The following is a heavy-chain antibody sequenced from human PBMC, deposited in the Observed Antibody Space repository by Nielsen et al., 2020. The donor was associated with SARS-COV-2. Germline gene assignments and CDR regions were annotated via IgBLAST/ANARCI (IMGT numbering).Heavy chain of an antibody. J-gene: IGHJ6*02. D-gene: IGHD2-8*01. CDR2: ISSSGSTI. V-gene: IGHV3-11*04. CDR3: ARGAQDIVLMVYYYYGMDV. CDR1: GGSFSGYY. Sequence: LSLTCAVYGGSFSGYYWSWIRQPPGKGLEWVSYISSSGSTIYYADSVKGRFTISRDNAKNSLYLQMNSLRAEDTAVYYCARGAQDIVLMVYYYYGMDVWGQGTTVTVSS.